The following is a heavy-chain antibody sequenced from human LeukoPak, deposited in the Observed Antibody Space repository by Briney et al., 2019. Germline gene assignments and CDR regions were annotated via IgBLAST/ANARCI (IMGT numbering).Heavy chain of an antibody. Sequence: PGGSLRLSCVASRFIFSNYVMHWVRQAPGKGLEWVAVIAHDGSQTYYSDSVKGRFTISRDNSKNTLYLQMSSLRAEDTAVYFCAKDGGSNSYWYFDLWGRGTLVTVSS. J-gene: IGHJ2*01. CDR2: IAHDGSQT. D-gene: IGHD1-26*01. V-gene: IGHV3-30*04. CDR3: AKDGGSNSYWYFDL. CDR1: RFIFSNYV.